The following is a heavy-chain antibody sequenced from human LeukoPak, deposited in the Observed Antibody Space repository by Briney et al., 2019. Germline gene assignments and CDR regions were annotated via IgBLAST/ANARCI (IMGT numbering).Heavy chain of an antibody. Sequence: ASVKVSRKASGYTFTSYYMHWVRQAPGQGLEWMGIINPSGGSTSYAQKFQGRVTMTRDMSTSTVYMELSSLRSEDTAVYYCARGRNSGSYSGDYFDYWGQGTLVTVSS. CDR2: INPSGGST. V-gene: IGHV1-46*01. J-gene: IGHJ4*02. D-gene: IGHD1-26*01. CDR1: GYTFTSYY. CDR3: ARGRNSGSYSGDYFDY.